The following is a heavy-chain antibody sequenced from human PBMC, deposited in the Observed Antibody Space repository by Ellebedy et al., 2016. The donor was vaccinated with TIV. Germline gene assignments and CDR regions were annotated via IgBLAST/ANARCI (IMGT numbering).Heavy chain of an antibody. CDR1: GGSFSNYY. Sequence: GSLRLSCIVSGGSFSNYYWNWIRQPPGKGLEWIGHIFYSETTNYNPSLRSRVTISSDTSTNQFSLKLTSATAADTAVYYCARGGIGVGADSWGQGTLVTVSS. CDR2: IFYSETT. J-gene: IGHJ4*02. V-gene: IGHV4-59*08. CDR3: ARGGIGVGADS. D-gene: IGHD1-26*01.